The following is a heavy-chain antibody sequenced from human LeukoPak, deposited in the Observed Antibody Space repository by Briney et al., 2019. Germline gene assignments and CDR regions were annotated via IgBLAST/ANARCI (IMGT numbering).Heavy chain of an antibody. CDR3: ARADSGTYYLFDN. CDR2: ISYDGSNK. D-gene: IGHD3-10*01. J-gene: IGHJ4*02. V-gene: IGHV3-30*03. CDR1: GFTFSSYG. Sequence: GGSLRLSCAASGFTFSSYGMHWVRQAPGKGLEWVAVISYDGSNKYYADSVKGRFTISRDNSKNTLYLQMNSLRAEDTAVYYCARADSGTYYLFDNWGQGTLVTVSS.